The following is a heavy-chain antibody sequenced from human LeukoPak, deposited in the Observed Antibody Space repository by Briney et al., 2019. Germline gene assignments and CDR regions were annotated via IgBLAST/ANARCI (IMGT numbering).Heavy chain of an antibody. J-gene: IGHJ4*02. V-gene: IGHV1-69*04. CDR2: IIPILGIA. D-gene: IGHD3-22*01. CDR1: GGTFSSYA. Sequence: SVKVSCKASGGTFSSYAISWVRQAPGQGLEWMGRIIPILGIANYAQKFQGRVTITADKSTSTAYMELSSLRSEDTAVYYCARYNGVKRGNYYDSSGYPYYFDYWGQGTLVTVSS. CDR3: ARYNGVKRGNYYDSSGYPYYFDY.